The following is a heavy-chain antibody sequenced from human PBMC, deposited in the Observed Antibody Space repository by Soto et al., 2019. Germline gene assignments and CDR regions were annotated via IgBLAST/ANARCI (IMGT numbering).Heavy chain of an antibody. J-gene: IGHJ4*02. CDR1: GYTFTNFG. CDR2: ISAYNGNT. Sequence: QVQLVQSGAEVKKPGASVKVSCKASGYTFTNFGISWVRQAPGQGLEWMGWISAYNGNTNYAQNFQGRVTMTTDTSTNTDYMKKRSMRSDDTAVYYCERGGTPINYWGQGTLVTVSS. CDR3: ERGGTPINY. V-gene: IGHV1-18*01. D-gene: IGHD1-7*01.